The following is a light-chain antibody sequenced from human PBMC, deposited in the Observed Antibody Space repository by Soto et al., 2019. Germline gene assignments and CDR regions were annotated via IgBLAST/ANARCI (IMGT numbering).Light chain of an antibody. CDR2: EVS. Sequence: QSVLAQPRSVSGSPGQAITISCSGSNSDVGAYRYVSWYQQHPGKAPKLMIYEVSNRPSGVSERFSGSKSGNTASLTIFGLQAEDEADYYCSSYTITSTYVFGTGTKVTVL. CDR1: NSDVGAYRY. V-gene: IGLV2-14*01. J-gene: IGLJ1*01. CDR3: SSYTITSTYV.